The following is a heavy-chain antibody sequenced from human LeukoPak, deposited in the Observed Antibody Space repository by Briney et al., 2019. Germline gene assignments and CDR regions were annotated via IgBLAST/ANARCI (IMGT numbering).Heavy chain of an antibody. CDR2: IYTSGST. J-gene: IGHJ4*02. V-gene: IGHV4-61*02. CDR1: GDSISSSSYY. D-gene: IGHD3-22*01. Sequence: SETLSLTCTVSGDSISSSSYYWSWIRQPAGKGLEWIGRIYTSGSTNYNPSLKSRVTMSVDTSKNQFSLKLSSVTAADTPVYYCARETGYYYDSSGQASFDYWGQGTLVTVSS. CDR3: ARETGYYYDSSGQASFDY.